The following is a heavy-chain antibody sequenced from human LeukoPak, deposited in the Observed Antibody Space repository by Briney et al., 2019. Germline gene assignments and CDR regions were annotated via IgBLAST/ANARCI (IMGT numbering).Heavy chain of an antibody. J-gene: IGHJ4*02. CDR3: ARHFYDTNPSDY. Sequence: GESLKISCKGSGYGFTTFWISWVRQVPGKGLEWMGMIDPSDSNTNYSPSFQGHVTISADRSISTAFLQWSSLKASDSAMYYCARHFYDTNPSDYWGQGTLVTVAS. CDR1: GYGFTTFW. CDR2: IDPSDSNT. D-gene: IGHD3-22*01. V-gene: IGHV5-10-1*01.